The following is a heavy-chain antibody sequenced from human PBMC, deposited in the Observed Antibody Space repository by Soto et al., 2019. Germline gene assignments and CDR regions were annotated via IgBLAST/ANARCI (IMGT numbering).Heavy chain of an antibody. V-gene: IGHV4-34*01. Sequence: PSETLSLTCAVYGGSFSGYYWSWIRQPPGKGLEWIGEINHSGSTNYNPYIKSRVTISVDTSKNQFSLELSSLTAADTAVFFFARGGVRITIFSLTYWIDPSGQGTLVTVST. CDR3: ARGGVRITIFSLTYWIDP. CDR1: GGSFSGYY. D-gene: IGHD3-9*01. CDR2: INHSGST. J-gene: IGHJ5*02.